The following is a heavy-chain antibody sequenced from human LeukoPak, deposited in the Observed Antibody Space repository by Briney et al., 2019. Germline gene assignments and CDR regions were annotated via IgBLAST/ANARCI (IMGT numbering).Heavy chain of an antibody. CDR2: ISAYNGNT. V-gene: IGHV1-18*01. CDR3: ARGVIGYYYDSSGYPHDAFDI. Sequence: ASVKVSCKASGYTFTSYGISWVRQAPGQGLEWMGRISAYNGNTNYAQKLQGRVTMTTDTSTSTAYMELRSLRSDDTAVYYCARGVIGYYYDSSGYPHDAFDIWGQGTMVTVSS. J-gene: IGHJ3*02. CDR1: GYTFTSYG. D-gene: IGHD3-22*01.